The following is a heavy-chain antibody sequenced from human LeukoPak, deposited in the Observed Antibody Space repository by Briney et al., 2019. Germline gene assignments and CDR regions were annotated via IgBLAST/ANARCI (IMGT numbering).Heavy chain of an antibody. J-gene: IGHJ4*02. CDR3: ARVQSRPSNVWGSYRFHFDY. CDR1: GGSISSSSYY. Sequence: PSETLSLTCTVSGGSISSSSYYWGWSRQPPGKGLEWVVSIYYSVSTYYNPSLKSRVTISVDTSRNQFSQKLSAVTAADTAVYYCARVQSRPSNVWGSYRFHFDYWGQGTLVTVSS. V-gene: IGHV4-39*01. D-gene: IGHD3-16*02. CDR2: IYYSVST.